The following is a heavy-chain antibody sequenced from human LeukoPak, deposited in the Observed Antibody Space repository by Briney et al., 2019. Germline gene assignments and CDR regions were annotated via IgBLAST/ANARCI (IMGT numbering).Heavy chain of an antibody. J-gene: IGHJ6*04. D-gene: IGHD3-10*01. V-gene: IGHV1-3*01. CDR1: GYTFTSYA. Sequence: PGASVKVSCKASGYTFTSYAMHWVRQAPGQRLEWMGWINAGNGNTKYSQKFQGRVTITRDTSASTAYMELSSLRSEDTAVYYCAVEYGSGRADYYYGMDVWGKGTTVTVPS. CDR2: INAGNGNT. CDR3: AVEYGSGRADYYYGMDV.